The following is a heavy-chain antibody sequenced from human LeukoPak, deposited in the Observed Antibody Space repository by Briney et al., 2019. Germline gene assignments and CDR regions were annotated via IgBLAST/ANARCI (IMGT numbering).Heavy chain of an antibody. CDR2: IYYSGSN. D-gene: IGHD4-23*01. CDR3: ARTVTTVGVSYYYYGMDV. J-gene: IGHJ6*02. CDR1: GGSISSGGYY. V-gene: IGHV4-31*03. Sequence: SQTLSLTCTVSGGSISSGGYYWSWIRQQPGKGLEWIGYIYYSGSNYYNPSLKSRVTISVDTSKNQFSLKLSSVTAADTAVYYCARTVTTVGVSYYYYGMDVWGQGTTVPVSS.